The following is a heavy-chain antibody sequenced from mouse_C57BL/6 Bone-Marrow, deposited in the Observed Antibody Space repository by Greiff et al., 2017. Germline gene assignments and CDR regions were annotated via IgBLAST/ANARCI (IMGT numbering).Heavy chain of an antibody. CDR3: ARQGITTVVAHWYFDV. CDR2: LSNGGGST. CDR1: GFTFSDYY. Sequence: EVMLVESGGGLVQPGGSLKLSCAASGFTFSDYYMYWVRQTPEKRLEWVAYLSNGGGSTYYPDTVKGRFTISRDNAKNTLYLQMSRLKSEDTAMYYCARQGITTVVAHWYFDVWGTGTTVTVSS. D-gene: IGHD1-1*01. J-gene: IGHJ1*03. V-gene: IGHV5-12*01.